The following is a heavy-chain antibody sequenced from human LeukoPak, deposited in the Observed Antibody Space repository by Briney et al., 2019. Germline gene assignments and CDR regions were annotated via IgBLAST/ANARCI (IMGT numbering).Heavy chain of an antibody. CDR3: ARVYGDYVEGWFDP. CDR2: IYASGST. Sequence: SETLSLTCTVSGGSISSSSYYWSWIRQPAGEGLEWIGRIYASGSTYYDPSLKSRVTISVDTSKNQFSLKLSSVTAADTAVYYCARVYGDYVEGWFDPWGQGTLVTVSS. CDR1: GGSISSSSYY. D-gene: IGHD4-17*01. J-gene: IGHJ5*02. V-gene: IGHV4-61*02.